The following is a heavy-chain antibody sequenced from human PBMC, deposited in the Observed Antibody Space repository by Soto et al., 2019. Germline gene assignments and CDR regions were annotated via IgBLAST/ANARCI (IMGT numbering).Heavy chain of an antibody. CDR3: ARHQDVLLWFGELAYGMDV. J-gene: IGHJ6*02. CDR2: IYPGDSDT. CDR1: GYSFTSYW. D-gene: IGHD3-10*01. V-gene: IGHV5-51*07. Sequence: GESLKISCKGSGYSFTSYWIGWVHQMPGKGLEWMGIIYPGDSDTRYSPSFQGQVTISADKSISTAYLQWSSLKASDTAMYYCARHQDVLLWFGELAYGMDVWGQGTTVTVSS.